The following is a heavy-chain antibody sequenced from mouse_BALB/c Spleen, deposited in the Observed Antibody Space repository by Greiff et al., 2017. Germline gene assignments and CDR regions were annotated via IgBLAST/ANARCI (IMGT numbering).Heavy chain of an antibody. D-gene: IGHD2-1*01. V-gene: IGHV5-17*02. J-gene: IGHJ3*01. CDR2: ISSGSSTI. Sequence: EVKVVESGGGLVKPGGSLKLSCAASGFTFSSFGMHWVRQAPEKGLEWVAYISSGSSTIYYADTVKGRFTISRDNPKNTLFLQMTSLRSEDTAMYYCARENYGNPGFAYWGQGTLVTVSA. CDR3: ARENYGNPGFAY. CDR1: GFTFSSFG.